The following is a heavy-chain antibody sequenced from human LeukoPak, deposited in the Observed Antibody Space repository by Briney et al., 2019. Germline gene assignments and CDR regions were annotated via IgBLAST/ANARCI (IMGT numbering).Heavy chain of an antibody. Sequence: PGGSLSLSCAVSGFTLSDFWMSCVRQAPGRGLEWVANIHPEGNQKYHGESVKGRFTISRDNAKNSLFLQMNGLRVEDTAVYYCAREDAFAGDHWGQGTLVTVSS. V-gene: IGHV3-7*01. J-gene: IGHJ4*02. CDR3: AREDAFAGDH. CDR2: IHPEGNQK. CDR1: GFTLSDFW.